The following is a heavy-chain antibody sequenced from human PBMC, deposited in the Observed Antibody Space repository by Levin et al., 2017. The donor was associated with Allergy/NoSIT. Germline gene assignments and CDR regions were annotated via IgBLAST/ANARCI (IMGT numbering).Heavy chain of an antibody. CDR2: ISTSSGYI. D-gene: IGHD4-11*01. J-gene: IGHJ4*02. CDR3: ARGNDYTDYVIDY. V-gene: IGHV3-21*01. Sequence: SCAASGFTFSSYYMNWVRQAPGKGLEWVSSISTSSGYIYYADSLKGRFTISRDNAKNSLFLQMSSLRAEDTAVYYCARGNDYTDYVIDYWGQGTLVTVSS. CDR1: GFTFSSYY.